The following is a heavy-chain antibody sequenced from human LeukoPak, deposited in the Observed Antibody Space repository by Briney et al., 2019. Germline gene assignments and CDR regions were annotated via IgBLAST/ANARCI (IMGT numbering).Heavy chain of an antibody. CDR1: GFTFSSYA. CDR3: ASYSNYWFDP. Sequence: AGGSLRLSCAASGFTFSSYAMHWVRQAPGKGLEWVAVISYDGSNKYYADPVKGRFTISRDNSKNTLHLQMNSLRAEDTAVYYCASYSNYWFDPWGQGTLVTVSS. V-gene: IGHV3-30-3*01. CDR2: ISYDGSNK. D-gene: IGHD4-11*01. J-gene: IGHJ5*02.